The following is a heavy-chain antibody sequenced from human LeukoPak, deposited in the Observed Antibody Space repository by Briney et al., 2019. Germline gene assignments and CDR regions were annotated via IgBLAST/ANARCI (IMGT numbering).Heavy chain of an antibody. V-gene: IGHV3-23*01. CDR1: GFTFSSYA. D-gene: IGHD1-26*01. Sequence: GGSLRLSCAASGFTFSSYAMSWVREAPGKGLEWVSAISGSGGSTYYADSVKGRFTISRDNSKNTLYLQMNSLRAEDTAVYYCAKDTLVGATTGGDYWGQGTLVTVSS. CDR2: ISGSGGST. CDR3: AKDTLVGATTGGDY. J-gene: IGHJ4*02.